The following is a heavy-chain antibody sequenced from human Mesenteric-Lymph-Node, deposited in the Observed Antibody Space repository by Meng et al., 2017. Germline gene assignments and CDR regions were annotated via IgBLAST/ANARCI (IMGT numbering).Heavy chain of an antibody. CDR3: ARGLWEQSRYYFDS. D-gene: IGHD1-26*01. CDR1: GNTFINYA. J-gene: IGHJ4*02. V-gene: IGHV1-3*01. CDR2: INSGNGKT. Sequence: QVQLVQSGAEVKKPGASVTVSCNASGNTFINYAIQWVRQAPGQRLEWMGWINSGNGKTKYSEKFQGRVTITRETSATTAYMEMSSLRSEDMAVYYCARGLWEQSRYYFDSWGQGTLVTVSS.